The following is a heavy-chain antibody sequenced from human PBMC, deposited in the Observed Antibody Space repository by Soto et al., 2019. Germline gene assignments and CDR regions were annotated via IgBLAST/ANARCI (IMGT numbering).Heavy chain of an antibody. V-gene: IGHV4-59*01. CDR3: ARDEMGDGYSWGNGFDP. Sequence: QVQLQESGPGLVKPSETLSLTCTVSGGSISSYYWSWIRQPPGKGLEWIGYIYYSGSTNYNPSLKSRVTISGDTSKNQFSLKLSSVTAADTAVYYCARDEMGDGYSWGNGFDPWGQGTLVTVSS. CDR2: IYYSGST. CDR1: GGSISSYY. D-gene: IGHD3-16*01. J-gene: IGHJ5*02.